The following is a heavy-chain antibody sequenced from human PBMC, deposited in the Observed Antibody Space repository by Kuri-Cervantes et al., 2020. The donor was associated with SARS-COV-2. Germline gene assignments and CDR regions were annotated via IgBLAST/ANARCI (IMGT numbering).Heavy chain of an antibody. V-gene: IGHV4-34*01. J-gene: IGHJ4*02. CDR3: ATHDFWSGSTFDY. CDR1: GGSFSGYY. Sequence: SETLSLTCAVYGGSFSGYYWSWIRQPPGKGLEWIGEINHSGSTNYNPSLKSRVTISVDTSKNQFSLKLSSVTAADTAVYYCATHDFWSGSTFDYWGQGTLVTVSS. D-gene: IGHD3-3*01. CDR2: INHSGST.